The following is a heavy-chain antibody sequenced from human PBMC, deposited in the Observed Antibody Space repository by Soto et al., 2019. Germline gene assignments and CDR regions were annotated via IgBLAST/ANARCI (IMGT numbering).Heavy chain of an antibody. CDR1: GYTFTSYD. J-gene: IGHJ4*02. CDR2: MNPNSGNT. Sequence: ASVKVSCKASGYTFTSYDINWVRQATGQGLEWMGWMNPNSGNTGYAQKFQGRVTMTRNTSISTAYMELSSLRSEDTAVYYCALVGNYDYIWGSYRYTNFESSIDYWGQGTLVTVSS. V-gene: IGHV1-8*01. CDR3: ALVGNYDYIWGSYRYTNFESSIDY. D-gene: IGHD3-16*02.